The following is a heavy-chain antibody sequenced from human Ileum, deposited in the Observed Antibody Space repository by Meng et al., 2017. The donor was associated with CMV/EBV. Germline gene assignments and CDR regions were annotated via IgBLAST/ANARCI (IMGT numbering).Heavy chain of an antibody. Sequence: GESLKISCAASGFTVSSNYMSWVRLAPGKGLEWVSVSYSGGSTYYADSVKGRFTISRDNSKNTLYLQMNSLRAEDTAVYYCARDLLAQIAVAFPGYYYYGMDVWGQGTTVTVSS. J-gene: IGHJ6*02. D-gene: IGHD6-19*01. CDR2: SYSGGST. CDR1: GFTVSSNY. CDR3: ARDLLAQIAVAFPGYYYYGMDV. V-gene: IGHV3-66*02.